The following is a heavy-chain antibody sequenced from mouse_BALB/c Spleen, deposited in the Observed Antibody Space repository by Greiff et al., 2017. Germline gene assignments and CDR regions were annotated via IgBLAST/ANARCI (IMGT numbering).Heavy chain of an antibody. D-gene: IGHD1-1*01. CDR3: ARGGIYYYGFAY. CDR1: GYTFTDYN. J-gene: IGHJ3*01. V-gene: IGHV1S29*02. Sequence: EVQLHQSGPELVKPGASVKISCKASGYTFTDYNMHWVKQSHGKSLEWIGYIYPYNGGTGYNQKFKSKATLTVDNSSSTAYMELRSLTSEDSAVYYCARGGIYYYGFAYWGQGTLVTVSA. CDR2: IYPYNGGT.